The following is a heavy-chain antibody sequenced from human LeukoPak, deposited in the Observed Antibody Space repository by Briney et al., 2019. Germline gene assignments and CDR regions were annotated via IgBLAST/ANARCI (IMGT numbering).Heavy chain of an antibody. V-gene: IGHV3-30*02. CDR3: AKVPHPYDSSGYFHFDY. Sequence: GGSLRLSCAASAFTFSSYGMHWVRQAPGKGLEWVAFIRYDGSNKYYADSVKGRFTISRDNSKNTLYLQMNSLRAEDTAVYYCAKVPHPYDSSGYFHFDYWGQGTLVTVSS. D-gene: IGHD3-22*01. J-gene: IGHJ4*02. CDR1: AFTFSSYG. CDR2: IRYDGSNK.